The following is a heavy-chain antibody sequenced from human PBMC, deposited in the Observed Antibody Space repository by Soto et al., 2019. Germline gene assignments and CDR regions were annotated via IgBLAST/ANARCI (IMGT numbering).Heavy chain of an antibody. D-gene: IGHD5-12*01. CDR3: ARVRTNVDLKFDY. J-gene: IGHJ4*01. Sequence: KASETLSLTCTVSGGSISSGGYYWSWIRQHPGKGLEWIGYIYYSGSTYYTPSLKSRVTISVDTSKNQFSLKLSSVTAADTAVYYCARVRTNVDLKFDYWGQGTLVTVSS. V-gene: IGHV4-31*03. CDR1: GGSISSGGYY. CDR2: IYYSGST.